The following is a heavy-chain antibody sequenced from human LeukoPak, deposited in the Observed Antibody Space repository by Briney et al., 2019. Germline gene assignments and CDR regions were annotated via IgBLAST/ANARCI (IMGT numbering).Heavy chain of an antibody. Sequence: SGGSLRLSCTASEFTVSRNYMLWVRQAPGKGLEWVSLIFSNGDTHYADSVKGRFTISRDTSKNTVSLQMNSLRVEDTAMYSCTRDQMNYWGQGTLVTVSS. CDR3: TRDQMNY. V-gene: IGHV3-53*01. CDR1: EFTVSRNY. D-gene: IGHD5-24*01. J-gene: IGHJ4*02. CDR2: IFSNGDT.